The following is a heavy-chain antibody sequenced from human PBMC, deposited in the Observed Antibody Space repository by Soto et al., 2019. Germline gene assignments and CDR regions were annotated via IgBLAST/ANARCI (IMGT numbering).Heavy chain of an antibody. J-gene: IGHJ4*02. Sequence: EVQLVEYGGGLVQPVGSLRISCAAYGFTFSGYWMSLVRKDQGKGLEWVANIKQDGSEKYHMDSVKGRFTISRYNAKKALYLLRNILRAEDTAVYYCAKNNRYCSSTNCFVFDCWGQGTLVTVSS. CDR1: GFTFSGYW. CDR2: IKQDGSEK. V-gene: IGHV3-7*01. D-gene: IGHD2-2*01. CDR3: AKNNRYCSSTNCFVFDC.